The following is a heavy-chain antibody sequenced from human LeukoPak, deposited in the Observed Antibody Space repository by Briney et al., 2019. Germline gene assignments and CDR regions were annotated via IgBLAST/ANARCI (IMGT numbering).Heavy chain of an antibody. CDR3: ARAPKNDAYDI. Sequence: ASVKVSCKASGYTFTAYYMHWVRQAPGQGLEWMGWINPNSGGTNYAQNFQGRVTMTRDTSISTASMDLSRLRSDDTAVYYCARAPKNDAYDIWGRGTMVTVSS. CDR1: GYTFTAYY. V-gene: IGHV1-2*02. CDR2: INPNSGGT. J-gene: IGHJ3*02.